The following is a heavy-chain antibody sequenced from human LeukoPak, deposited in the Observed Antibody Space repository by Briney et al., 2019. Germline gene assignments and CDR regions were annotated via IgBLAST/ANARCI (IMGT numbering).Heavy chain of an antibody. D-gene: IGHD3-22*01. Sequence: GGARRLSCAASGFTFSSYGMNWVRQAPGKGLEWVSYISSSGSTISYADSVKGRFTISRDNAKNSLYLQMNSLRAEDTAVYYCARDDHYYDSSGYYSNPIDYWGQGTLVTVSS. V-gene: IGHV3-48*03. CDR3: ARDDHYYDSSGYYSNPIDY. J-gene: IGHJ4*02. CDR2: ISSSGSTI. CDR1: GFTFSSYG.